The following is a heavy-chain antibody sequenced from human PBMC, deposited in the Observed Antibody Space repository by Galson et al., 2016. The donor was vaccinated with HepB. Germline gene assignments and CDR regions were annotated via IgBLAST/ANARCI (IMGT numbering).Heavy chain of an antibody. CDR1: AFNFKDTY. CDR3: ATVRSGY. D-gene: IGHD3-10*01. J-gene: IGHJ4*02. V-gene: IGHV3-15*01. Sequence: SLRLSCAASAFNFKDTYMNWVRQAPGKGLEWVGRIKSKTDGGTADYAAPVEGRFTISRDDSQNTVYLQMNSLRIEDSAAYYCATVRSGYWGQGTLVTVSS. CDR2: IKSKTDGGTA.